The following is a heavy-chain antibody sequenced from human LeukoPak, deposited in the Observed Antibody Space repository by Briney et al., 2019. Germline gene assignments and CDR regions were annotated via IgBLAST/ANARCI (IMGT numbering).Heavy chain of an antibody. V-gene: IGHV4-59*01. D-gene: IGHD6-19*01. J-gene: IGHJ4*02. CDR1: GGSISSYY. CDR2: IYYSGST. Sequence: SETLSLTCTVSGGSISSYYWSWIRQPPGKGLEWIGYIYYSGSTNYNPSLKSRVTISVDTSKNQFSLKLSSVTAADTAVYYCARVASGWLVDYWGRGTLVTVFS. CDR3: ARVASGWLVDY.